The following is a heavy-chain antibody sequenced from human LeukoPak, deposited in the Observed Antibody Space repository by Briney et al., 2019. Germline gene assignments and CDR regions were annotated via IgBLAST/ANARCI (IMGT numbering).Heavy chain of an antibody. CDR3: ARVMSGAARPSPDI. J-gene: IGHJ3*02. D-gene: IGHD6-6*01. V-gene: IGHV3-48*01. CDR2: ISSSSSTI. Sequence: PGGSLRLSCAASGFTFSSYSMNWVRQAPGKGLEWVSYISSSSSTIYYADSMKGRFTISRDNAKNSLYLQMNSLRAEDTAVYYCARVMSGAARPSPDIWGQGTMVTVSS. CDR1: GFTFSSYS.